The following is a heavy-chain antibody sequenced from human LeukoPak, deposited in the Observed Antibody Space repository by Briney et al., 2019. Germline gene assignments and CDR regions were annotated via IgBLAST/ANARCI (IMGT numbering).Heavy chain of an antibody. Sequence: SVKVSCKASGYTFTSYAISWVRQAPGQGLEWMGRIIPILGIANYAQKFQGRVTITADKSTSTAYMELSSLRSEDTAVYYCAREAAVAVAGSFPTDYWGQGTLVTVSS. CDR2: IIPILGIA. V-gene: IGHV1-69*04. J-gene: IGHJ4*02. CDR3: AREAAVAVAGSFPTDY. CDR1: GYTFTSYA. D-gene: IGHD6-19*01.